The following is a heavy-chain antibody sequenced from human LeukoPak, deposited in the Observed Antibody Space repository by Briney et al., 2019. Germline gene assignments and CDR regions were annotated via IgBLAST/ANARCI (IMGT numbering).Heavy chain of an antibody. Sequence: ASVKVSCKASGYTFTSYGISWVRQAPGQGLEWMGWISAYNGNTNYAQKLQGRVTMTTDTSTSTAYMELRSLRSDDTAVYYCARDGLYSGSYPSPGYWGQGTLVIVSS. CDR3: ARDGLYSGSYPSPGY. CDR2: ISAYNGNT. V-gene: IGHV1-18*01. D-gene: IGHD1-26*01. CDR1: GYTFTSYG. J-gene: IGHJ4*02.